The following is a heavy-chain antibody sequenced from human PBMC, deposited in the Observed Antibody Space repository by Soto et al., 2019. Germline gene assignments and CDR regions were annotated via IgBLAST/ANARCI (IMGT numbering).Heavy chain of an antibody. J-gene: IGHJ6*01. Sequence: EVQLLESGGGLVQPGGSLRLSCAASEFSFGGYAISWVRLAPGKGLEWVSGISGSGSTAFYADSVRGRFTISRDNSKNTLYLQMNSLRAEDTAVYYCAKGARGYSPAAMDVW. CDR3: AKGARGYSPAAMDV. CDR2: ISGSGSTA. D-gene: IGHD5-18*01. V-gene: IGHV3-23*01. CDR1: EFSFGGYA.